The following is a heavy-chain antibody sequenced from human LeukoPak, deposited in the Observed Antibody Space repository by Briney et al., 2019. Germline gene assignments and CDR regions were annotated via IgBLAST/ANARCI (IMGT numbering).Heavy chain of an antibody. CDR1: GGSISSYY. CDR3: ARRVGYSYDFDY. Sequence: PSETLSLTCTVPGGSISSYYWSWIRQPPGKGLEWIGYIYYSGSTNYNPSLKSRVTISVDTSKNQFSLKLSSVTAADTAVYYCARRVGYSYDFDYWGQGTLVTVSS. CDR2: IYYSGST. V-gene: IGHV4-59*08. D-gene: IGHD5-18*01. J-gene: IGHJ4*02.